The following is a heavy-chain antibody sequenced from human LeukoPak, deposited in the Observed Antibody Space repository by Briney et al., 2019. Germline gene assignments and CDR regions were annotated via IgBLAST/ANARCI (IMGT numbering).Heavy chain of an antibody. CDR2: ISDSGGNT. V-gene: IGHV3-23*01. Sequence: GGSLRLSCAASGFTFNTYAMSWVRQAPWERLQWVSGISDSGGNTYYADSVKGRFTISRDNSKNTLYLQMNSLRAEDTAVYYCAKDSYPYSSSWYGGDFDYWGQGTLVTVSS. J-gene: IGHJ4*02. D-gene: IGHD6-13*01. CDR3: AKDSYPYSSSWYGGDFDY. CDR1: GFTFNTYA.